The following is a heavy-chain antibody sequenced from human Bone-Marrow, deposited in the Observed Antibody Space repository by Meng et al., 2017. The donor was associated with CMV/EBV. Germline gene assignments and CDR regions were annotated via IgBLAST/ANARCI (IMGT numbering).Heavy chain of an antibody. Sequence: ETLSLTCAASGFTVSSNYMSWVRQAPGKGLEWVSVIYSGGSTYYADSVKGRFTISRDNSKNTLYLQMNSLRAEDTAVYYCARVEYQLPYYYYYGMDVWGQGTTVTVSS. CDR2: IYSGGST. CDR1: GFTVSSNY. J-gene: IGHJ6*02. D-gene: IGHD2-2*01. V-gene: IGHV3-53*01. CDR3: ARVEYQLPYYYYYGMDV.